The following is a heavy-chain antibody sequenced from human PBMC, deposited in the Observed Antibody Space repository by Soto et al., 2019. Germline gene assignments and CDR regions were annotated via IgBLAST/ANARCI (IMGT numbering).Heavy chain of an antibody. CDR3: AKDLDSSSWYQTPMDV. CDR2: ISGSGGST. D-gene: IGHD6-13*01. J-gene: IGHJ6*02. Sequence: GGSLRLSCAASGFTFSSYAMSWVRQAPGKGLEWVSAISGSGGSTYYADSVKGRFTISRDNSKNTLYLQMNSLRAEDTAVYYCAKDLDSSSWYQTPMDVWGQGTTVTVSS. V-gene: IGHV3-23*01. CDR1: GFTFSSYA.